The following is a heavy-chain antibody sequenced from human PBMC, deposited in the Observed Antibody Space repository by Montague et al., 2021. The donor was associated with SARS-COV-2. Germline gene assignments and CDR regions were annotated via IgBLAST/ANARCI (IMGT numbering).Heavy chain of an antibody. D-gene: IGHD5-24*01. V-gene: IGHV4-34*01. CDR2: INHSGST. Sequence: SETLSLTCAVYGGSFSGYYWSWIRQPPGKGLEWIGEINHSGSTNXNPSLESRVTISVDTSKNQFSLKLSSVTAADTAVYYCARRGYSYYYYGMDVWGQGTTVTVSS. J-gene: IGHJ6*02. CDR1: GGSFSGYY. CDR3: ARRGYSYYYYGMDV.